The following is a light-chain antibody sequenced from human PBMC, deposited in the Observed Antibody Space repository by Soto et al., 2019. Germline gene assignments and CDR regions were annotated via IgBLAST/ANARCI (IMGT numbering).Light chain of an antibody. J-gene: IGKJ4*01. CDR2: GAS. Sequence: IVLTQSPGTLSLSPGEIATLSCRASQSVTSSYLAWYQQKPGQSPRLLIYGASSRATGIPDRFSGSESGTNFTVNISRLEPEDFAVYYCQQYGSSPLTFGGWTKVDIK. CDR3: QQYGSSPLT. V-gene: IGKV3-20*01. CDR1: QSVTSSY.